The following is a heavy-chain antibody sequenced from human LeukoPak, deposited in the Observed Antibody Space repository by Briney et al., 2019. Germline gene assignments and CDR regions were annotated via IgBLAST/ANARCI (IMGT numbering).Heavy chain of an antibody. J-gene: IGHJ4*02. D-gene: IGHD1-26*01. V-gene: IGHV3-33*01. CDR2: IWYDGSNK. CDR3: ARGGEDWELLTDY. CDR1: GFTFSSYG. Sequence: PGGSLRLSCSASGFTFSSYGMHWVRQAPGKGLEWVAVIWYDGSNKYYADSVKGRFTISRDNSKNTLYLQMNSLRAEDTAVYYCARGGEDWELLTDYWGQGTLVTVSS.